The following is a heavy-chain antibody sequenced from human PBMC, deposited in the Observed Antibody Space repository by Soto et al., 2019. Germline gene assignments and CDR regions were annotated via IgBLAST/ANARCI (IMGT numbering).Heavy chain of an antibody. V-gene: IGHV3-23*01. D-gene: IGHD3-22*01. CDR3: AKDLNYYDRSGYDY. CDR1: GFTFNSYA. CDR2: IIGSGGST. Sequence: EVQLLESGGGLVQPGGSLRLSCAASGFTFNSYAMSWVRQAPGKGLEWVSTIIGSGGSTYYADSVKGRFSVSRDNSKNTLYLQMNSLRAEDTAVYYCAKDLNYYDRSGYDYWGQGTLVTVSS. J-gene: IGHJ4*02.